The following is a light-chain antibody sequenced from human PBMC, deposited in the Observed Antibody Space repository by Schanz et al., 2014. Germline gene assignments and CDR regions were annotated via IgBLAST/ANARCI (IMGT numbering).Light chain of an antibody. Sequence: QSALTQPASVSGSPGQSITISCTGTSCDVGSYNLVSWYQQHPGKAPKLMIYEVSQWPSGVSNRFSGSKSGDTASLTISGLQAEDEADYHCSSHTAITTAVVFGGGTKLTVL. CDR1: SCDVGSYNL. CDR3: SSHTAITTAVV. V-gene: IGLV2-14*02. J-gene: IGLJ2*01. CDR2: EVS.